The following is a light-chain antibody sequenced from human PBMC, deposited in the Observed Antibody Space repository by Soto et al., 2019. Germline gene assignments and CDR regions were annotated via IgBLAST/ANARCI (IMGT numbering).Light chain of an antibody. J-gene: IGLJ1*01. V-gene: IGLV2-14*01. CDR1: SDDIGTYEY. CDR3: SSYTSGSTLPCV. CDR2: GVY. Sequence: QSVLTQPASVSGSPGQSITISCTGSSDDIGTYEYISWHQHHPGKAPKLIIFGVYDRPSGVSDRFSGSKSGNTASLTIFGLQLEDEAVYYCSSYTSGSTLPCVFXTGTKLTVL.